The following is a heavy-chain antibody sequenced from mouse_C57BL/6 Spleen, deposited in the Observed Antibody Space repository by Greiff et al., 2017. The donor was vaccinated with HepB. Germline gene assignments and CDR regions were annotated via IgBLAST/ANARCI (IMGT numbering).Heavy chain of an antibody. J-gene: IGHJ4*01. CDR3: ARGGWVDY. CDR1: GYTFTSYW. D-gene: IGHD1-1*02. V-gene: IGHV1-69*01. Sequence: LQQPGAELVMPGASVKLSCKASGYTFTSYWMHWVKQRPGQGLEWIGEIDPSDSYTNYNQKFKGKSTLTVDKSSSTAYMQLSSLTSEDSAVYYCARGGWVDYWGQGTSVTVSS. CDR2: IDPSDSYT.